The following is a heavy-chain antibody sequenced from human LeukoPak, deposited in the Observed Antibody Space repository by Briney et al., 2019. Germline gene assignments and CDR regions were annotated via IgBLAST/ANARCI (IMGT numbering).Heavy chain of an antibody. D-gene: IGHD3-22*01. CDR2: ISGSGGST. CDR3: AKPNYYDSRGYRIDY. Sequence: GGSLRLSCAASGFTFNNYAMSWVRQAPGKGLEWDSGISGSGGSTYYADSVKGRFTICRDNSKNTLYLQMNSLRAEDTAVYYCAKPNYYDSRGYRIDYWGQGTLVTVSS. CDR1: GFTFNNYA. V-gene: IGHV3-23*01. J-gene: IGHJ4*02.